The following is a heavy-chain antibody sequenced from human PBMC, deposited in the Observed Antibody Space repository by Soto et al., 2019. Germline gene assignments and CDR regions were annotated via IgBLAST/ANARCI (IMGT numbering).Heavy chain of an antibody. CDR2: MYYSGTT. J-gene: IGHJ5*02. V-gene: IGHV4-31*03. D-gene: IGHD4-4*01. CDR3: ARGNDFRTGWFDP. CDR1: AGSISSGTYY. Sequence: QVQLQESGPGLVKPSQTLSLTYTVSAGSISSGTYYWNWIRQHPGKGLEWIGYMYYSGTTYYNPSLQSRLTISGDTSKNQFSLKLSSVTVADTAVYYCARGNDFRTGWFDPWGQGIMVTVSS.